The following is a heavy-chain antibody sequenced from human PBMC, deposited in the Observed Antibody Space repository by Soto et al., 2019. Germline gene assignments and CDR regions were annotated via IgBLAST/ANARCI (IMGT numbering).Heavy chain of an antibody. D-gene: IGHD2-8*02. CDR1: GGSISSGGYS. V-gene: IGHV4-61*02. J-gene: IGHJ4*02. CDR3: ARGMTPPGAPAWYYFDS. CDR2: FSLSGTT. Sequence: PSETLSLTCAVSGGSISSGGYSRSWIRQPAGKGLEWIGRFSLSGTTNYNPSLRSRVTMSADVSKNQFSLRLTSVTAADTALYYCARGMTPPGAPAWYYFDSWGQGTLVTVSS.